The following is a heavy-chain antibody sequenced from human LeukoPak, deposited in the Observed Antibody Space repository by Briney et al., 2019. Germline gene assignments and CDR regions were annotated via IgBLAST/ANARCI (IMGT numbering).Heavy chain of an antibody. D-gene: IGHD2-8*02. CDR3: GKDSRTGCPRAFDS. Sequence: GGSLRLSCAASGFTFSSYAMTWGRQAPGKGLEWVSTISYAGSSSYYADSVKGRFTISRDNSKNTLYLQMGSLRAEDTAIYYCGKDSRTGCPRAFDSWGQGTLVTVSS. J-gene: IGHJ4*02. CDR2: ISYAGSSS. V-gene: IGHV3-23*01. CDR1: GFTFSSYA.